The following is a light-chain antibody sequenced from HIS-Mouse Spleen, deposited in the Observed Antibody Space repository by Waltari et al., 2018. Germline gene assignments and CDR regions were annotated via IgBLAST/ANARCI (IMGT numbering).Light chain of an antibody. Sequence: SYELTQPPSVSVSPGQTGRIPCSGEALPKKYAYWYQQKSGQAPVLVIYEDSKRPSGIPERFSGSSSGTMATLTISGAQVEDEADYYCYSTDSSGNHRVFGGGTKLTVL. CDR2: EDS. V-gene: IGLV3-10*01. J-gene: IGLJ2*01. CDR3: YSTDSSGNHRV. CDR1: ALPKKY.